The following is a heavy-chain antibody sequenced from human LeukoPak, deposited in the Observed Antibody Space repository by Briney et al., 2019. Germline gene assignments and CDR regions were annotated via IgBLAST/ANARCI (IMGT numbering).Heavy chain of an antibody. V-gene: IGHV3-20*04. D-gene: IGHD5-18*01. CDR1: GFTFDDYG. CDR3: SRDIVYASEIYSYGDS. Sequence: GGSLRLSCAASGFTFDDYGMSWVRQAPGKGLEWVSGINWNGGSTGYADSVKGRFTISRDNSKNTLYLQMNNLRAEDTALYYCSRDIVYASEIYSYGDSWGQGTLVTVSA. CDR2: INWNGGST. J-gene: IGHJ5*02.